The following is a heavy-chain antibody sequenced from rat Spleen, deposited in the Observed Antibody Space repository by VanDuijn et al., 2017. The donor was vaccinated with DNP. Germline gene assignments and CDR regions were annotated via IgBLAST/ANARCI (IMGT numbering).Heavy chain of an antibody. Sequence: EVQLVESGGGLVQPGRSLKLSCAASGFTFSDYYMAWVRQAPTKGLEWVAYSNYDGGSTYNGDSVKGRFTISRDNAKSNLYLQMNSLRSEDMATYYCARHVLPLRVWDYWGQGVMVTVSS. CDR2: SNYDGGST. J-gene: IGHJ2*01. D-gene: IGHD1-4*01. V-gene: IGHV5-22*01. CDR1: GFTFSDYY. CDR3: ARHVLPLRVWDY.